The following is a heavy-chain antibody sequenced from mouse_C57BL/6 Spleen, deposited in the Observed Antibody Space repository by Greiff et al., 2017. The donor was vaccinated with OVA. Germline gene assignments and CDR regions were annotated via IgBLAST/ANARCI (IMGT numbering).Heavy chain of an antibody. V-gene: IGHV1-64*01. J-gene: IGHJ1*03. Sequence: QVQLQQPGAELVKPGASVKLSCKASGYTFTSYWMHWVKQRPGQGLEWIGMIHPNSGSTNYNEKFKSKATLTVDKSSSTAYMQLSSLTSEDSAVYYGARALITTVVGSWYLDVWGTGTTVTVSS. CDR3: ARALITTVVGSWYLDV. CDR1: GYTFTSYW. CDR2: IHPNSGST. D-gene: IGHD1-1*01.